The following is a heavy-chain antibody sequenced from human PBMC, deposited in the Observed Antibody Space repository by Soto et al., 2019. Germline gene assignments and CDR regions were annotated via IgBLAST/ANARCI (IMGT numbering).Heavy chain of an antibody. V-gene: IGHV3-74*01. CDR3: TRGPPPISTGTGAY. Sequence: PGGPLRLSWAASGFIFKMYWMHWVRQSPGKGLVWISRIHNDGTYSDYADSVRGRFTISRDNVNDTLYLQMNNLRAEDSGLYYCTRGPPPISTGTGAYWGQGTQVTVSS. CDR1: GFIFKMYW. CDR2: IHNDGTYS. D-gene: IGHD3-10*01. J-gene: IGHJ4*02.